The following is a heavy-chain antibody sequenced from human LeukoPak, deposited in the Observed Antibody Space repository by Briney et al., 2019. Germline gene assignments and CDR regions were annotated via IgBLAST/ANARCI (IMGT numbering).Heavy chain of an antibody. Sequence: GASVKVSCKASGYTFTSYGISWVRQAPGQGLEWMGWISAYNGSTNCAQKLQGRVTMTTGTSTSTAYMELRSLRSDDTAVYYCARDSDYDILTGYSPLDYWGQGTLVTVSS. D-gene: IGHD3-9*01. CDR1: GYTFTSYG. CDR2: ISAYNGST. CDR3: ARDSDYDILTGYSPLDY. J-gene: IGHJ4*02. V-gene: IGHV1-18*01.